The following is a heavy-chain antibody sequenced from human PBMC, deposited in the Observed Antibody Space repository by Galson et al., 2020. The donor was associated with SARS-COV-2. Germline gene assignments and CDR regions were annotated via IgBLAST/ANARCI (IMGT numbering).Heavy chain of an antibody. CDR2: IYYSGRT. Sequence: SETLSLTCSVSGGSISSRPFYWGWIRQPPGKGLEWIGSIYYSGRTYYNPSLKSRLTISIDTSNKQSSLKLDSVTAADTAMYYCALEKSRDAFDIWGQGTVFTVSS. V-gene: IGHV4-39*07. D-gene: IGHD3-3*02. J-gene: IGHJ3*02. CDR3: ALEKSRDAFDI. CDR1: GGSISSRPFY.